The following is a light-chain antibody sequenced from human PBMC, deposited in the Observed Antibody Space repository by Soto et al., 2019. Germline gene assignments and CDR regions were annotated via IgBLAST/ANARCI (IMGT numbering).Light chain of an antibody. V-gene: IGLV1-40*01. CDR3: QSYDNSLSGRELGV. Sequence: QPVLTQPPSVSGAPGQRVTISCTGSSSNIGAGYDVHWYQQLPGTAPKLLIYGNYNRPSGVPDRFSGSKSGTSASLAITGLQAEDEADYYCQSYDNSLSGRELGVFGGGTKLTVL. CDR2: GNY. J-gene: IGLJ3*02. CDR1: SSNIGAGYD.